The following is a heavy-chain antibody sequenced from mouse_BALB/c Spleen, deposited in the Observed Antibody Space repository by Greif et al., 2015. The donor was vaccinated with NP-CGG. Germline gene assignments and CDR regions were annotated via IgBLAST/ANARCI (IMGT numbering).Heavy chain of an antibody. CDR1: GFTFSSYG. J-gene: IGHJ2*01. Sequence: DVHLVESGGDLVKPGGSLKLSCAASGFTFSSYGMSWVRQIPDKRLEWVATISGGSYTYYPDSVKGRFTISRDNAKNTLYLQMSSLKSEDTAMYYCARQREFDYWGQGTTLTVSS. CDR2: ISGGSYT. V-gene: IGHV5-6*01. CDR3: ARQREFDY.